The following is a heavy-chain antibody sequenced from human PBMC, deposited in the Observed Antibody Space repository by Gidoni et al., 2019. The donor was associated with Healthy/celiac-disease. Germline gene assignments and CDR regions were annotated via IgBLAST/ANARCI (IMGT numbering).Heavy chain of an antibody. V-gene: IGHV1-46*01. CDR1: GYTFTNYY. D-gene: IGHD2-15*01. CDR3: ARGPDIGVVVAATSIADY. CDR2: INPSGGST. J-gene: IGHJ4*02. Sequence: QVQLVQSGAEVKKPRASVTVSCKASGYTFTNYYMHWVRPAPGQGLTWMGIINPSGGSTSYAQKCQGSVTMARDTSTSTVYMELISLRSEDTAVYYCARGPDIGVVVAATSIADYWGQGTLVTVSS.